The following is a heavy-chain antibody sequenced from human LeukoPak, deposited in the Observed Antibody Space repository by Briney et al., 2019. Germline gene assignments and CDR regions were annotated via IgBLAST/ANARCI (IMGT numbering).Heavy chain of an antibody. V-gene: IGHV3-48*03. D-gene: IGHD1-26*01. CDR1: GFTFSSYE. Sequence: GGSLRLSSAASGFTFSSYEMNWVRQAPGKGLEWVSYISSSGSTIYYADSVKGRFTISRDNAKNSLYLQMNSLRAEDTAVYYCARDADRRYSGSYDWFDPWGQGTLVTVSS. J-gene: IGHJ5*02. CDR2: ISSSGSTI. CDR3: ARDADRRYSGSYDWFDP.